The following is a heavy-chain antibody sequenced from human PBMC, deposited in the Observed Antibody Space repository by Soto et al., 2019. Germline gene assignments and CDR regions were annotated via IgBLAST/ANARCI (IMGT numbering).Heavy chain of an antibody. Sequence: EVKLVESGGGSIQPGGSLRLSCAASGFTVSSNYMSWVRQAPGKGLEWVSVIYSGGSTYYADSVKGRFTNSRDNSKNTLYLQMNSLRAEDTAVYYCARDRVESGYPEYCQHWGQGTLVTVSS. CDR3: ARDRVESGYPEYCQH. D-gene: IGHD3-22*01. J-gene: IGHJ1*01. CDR2: IYSGGST. V-gene: IGHV3-53*01. CDR1: GFTVSSNY.